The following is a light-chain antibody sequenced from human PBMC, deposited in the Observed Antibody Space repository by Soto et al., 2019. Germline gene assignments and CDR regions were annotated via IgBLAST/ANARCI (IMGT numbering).Light chain of an antibody. J-gene: IGLJ2*01. Sequence: QSALTQPASVSGSPGQSITISCTGTSSDIGTYKYDSWFQHHPGKAPKLIIFEVSNRPSGISDRFSGFKSANTAYLTISGVQPEDEADYHCSSYTTIKTVVFGGGTKVTVL. CDR2: EVS. CDR3: SSYTTIKTVV. CDR1: SSDIGTYKY. V-gene: IGLV2-14*01.